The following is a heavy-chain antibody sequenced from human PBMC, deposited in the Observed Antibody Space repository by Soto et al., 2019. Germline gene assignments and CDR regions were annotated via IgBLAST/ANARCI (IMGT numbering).Heavy chain of an antibody. V-gene: IGHV3-30*18. Sequence: PGGSLRLSCAASGFTFSSYGMHWVRQAPGKGLEWVAVISYDGSNKYYADSVKGRFTISRDNSKNTLYLQMNSLRAEDTAVYYCAKDRRGFYCSGGSCYHDFDYWGQGTLVTVSS. CDR1: GFTFSSYG. CDR3: AKDRRGFYCSGGSCYHDFDY. J-gene: IGHJ4*02. D-gene: IGHD2-15*01. CDR2: ISYDGSNK.